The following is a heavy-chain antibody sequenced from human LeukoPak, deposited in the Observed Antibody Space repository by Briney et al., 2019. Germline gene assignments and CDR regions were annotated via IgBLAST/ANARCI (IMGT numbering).Heavy chain of an antibody. CDR3: AKTDQGYCSSTSCYGYMDV. CDR2: ISGSGGST. V-gene: IGHV3-23*01. CDR1: GFTFSSYA. Sequence: GGSLRLSCAASGFTFSSYAMSWVRQAPGKGLEWVSAISGSGGSTYYADSVKGRFTISRDNSKNTLYLQMNSLRAEDTAVYYCAKTDQGYCSSTSCYGYMDVWGKGTTVTVSS. D-gene: IGHD2-2*01. J-gene: IGHJ6*03.